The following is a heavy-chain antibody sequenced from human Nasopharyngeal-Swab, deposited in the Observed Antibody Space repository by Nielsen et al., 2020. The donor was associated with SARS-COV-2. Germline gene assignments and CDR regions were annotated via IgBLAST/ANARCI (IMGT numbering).Heavy chain of an antibody. CDR1: GGSISSGGYY. D-gene: IGHD6-19*01. V-gene: IGHV4-31*03. Sequence: SETLSLTCTVSGGSISSGGYYWSWIRQHPGRGLEWIGYISYSGSTYYNPSLKSRVTISVDTSKNQFSLKLSSVTAADTAVYYCARDPGSGWYGGHFDYWGQGTLVTVSS. J-gene: IGHJ4*02. CDR3: ARDPGSGWYGGHFDY. CDR2: ISYSGST.